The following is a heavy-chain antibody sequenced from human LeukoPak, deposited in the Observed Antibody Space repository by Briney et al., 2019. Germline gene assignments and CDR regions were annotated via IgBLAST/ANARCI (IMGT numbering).Heavy chain of an antibody. Sequence: GGSLRLSCAASGFTFSSYAMSWVRQAPGKGLEWVSAISGSGGSTYYADSVKGRFTISRDNSKNTLYLQMNSLRAEDTAVYYCANPVGGFGELLYPWTHWGQGTLVTVSS. CDR1: GFTFSSYA. D-gene: IGHD3-10*01. J-gene: IGHJ4*02. CDR2: ISGSGGST. CDR3: ANPVGGFGELLYPWTH. V-gene: IGHV3-23*01.